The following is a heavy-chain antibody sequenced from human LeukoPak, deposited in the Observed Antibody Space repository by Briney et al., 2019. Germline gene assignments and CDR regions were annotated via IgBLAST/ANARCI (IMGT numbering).Heavy chain of an antibody. J-gene: IGHJ4*02. CDR3: ARDRREPAAGTGGGDY. CDR1: GGTFSSYT. Sequence: SVKVSCKASGGTFSSYTISWVRQAPGQGLEWMGRIIPILGIANYAQKFQGRVTITADKSTSTAYMELSSLRSEDTAVYYCARDRREPAAGTGGGDYWGQGTLVTVSS. D-gene: IGHD6-13*01. V-gene: IGHV1-69*04. CDR2: IIPILGIA.